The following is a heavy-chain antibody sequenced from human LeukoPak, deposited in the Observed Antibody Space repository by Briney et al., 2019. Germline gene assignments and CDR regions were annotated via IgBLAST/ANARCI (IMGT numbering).Heavy chain of an antibody. J-gene: IGHJ4*02. V-gene: IGHV4-59*01. CDR2: IYYSGST. CDR3: ARARAVRFLEWLPHFDY. D-gene: IGHD3-3*01. Sequence: SETLSLTCTVSGGSYSSYYWSLIRQPPGKGLEWIGNIYYSGSTNYNPSLKSRVTISVDTSKNQFSLKLSSVTAADTAVYYCARARAVRFLEWLPHFDYWGQGTLVTVSS. CDR1: GGSYSSYY.